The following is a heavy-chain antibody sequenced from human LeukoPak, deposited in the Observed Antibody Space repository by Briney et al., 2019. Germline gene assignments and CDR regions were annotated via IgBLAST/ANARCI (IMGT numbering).Heavy chain of an antibody. D-gene: IGHD2-2*01. CDR3: ARDQGYCSSTSCATFDY. CDR2: IKQDGSEK. V-gene: IGHV3-7*01. J-gene: IGHJ4*02. Sequence: GGSLRLSCAASGFTFSSYWMSWVRQAPGKGLEWVANIKQDGSEKYYVDSVKGRFTISRDNAKNSLYLQMNSLRAEDTAVYYCARDQGYCSSTSCATFDYWGRGTLVTVSS. CDR1: GFTFSSYW.